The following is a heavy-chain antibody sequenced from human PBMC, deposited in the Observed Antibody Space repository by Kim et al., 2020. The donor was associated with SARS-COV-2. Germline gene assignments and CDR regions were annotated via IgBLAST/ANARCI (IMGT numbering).Heavy chain of an antibody. J-gene: IGHJ6*02. CDR1: GGSFSGYY. CDR2: INHSGST. CDR3: ARVSGSYPYYYYYYGMDV. D-gene: IGHD1-26*01. V-gene: IGHV4-34*01. Sequence: SETLSLTCAVYGGSFSGYYWSWIRQPPGKGLEWIGEINHSGSTNYNPSLKSRVTISVDTSKNQFSLKLSSVTAADTAVYYCARVSGSYPYYYYYYGMDVWGQGTTVTVSS.